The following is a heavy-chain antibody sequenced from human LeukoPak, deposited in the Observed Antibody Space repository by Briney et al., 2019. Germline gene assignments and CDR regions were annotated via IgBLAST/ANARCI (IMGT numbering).Heavy chain of an antibody. D-gene: IGHD3-3*01. CDR3: ARAPLEPVYDFWSGYLAYYYYGMDV. J-gene: IGHJ6*02. Sequence: SETLSLTCAVYGGSFSGYYWSWIRQPPGKGLEWIGEINHSGSTNYNPSLKSRVTISVDTSKNQFSLKLSSVTAADTAVYYCARAPLEPVYDFWSGYLAYYYYGMDVWGQGTTVTVSS. V-gene: IGHV4-34*01. CDR2: INHSGST. CDR1: GGSFSGYY.